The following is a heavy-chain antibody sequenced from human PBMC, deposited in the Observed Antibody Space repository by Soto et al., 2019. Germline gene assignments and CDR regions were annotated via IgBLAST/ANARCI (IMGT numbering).Heavy chain of an antibody. Sequence: EVQLLESGGVLVQPGGSLRVSCAASGFTFSNYAMGWVRQAPGKGLEWVSSISDGGENTYYADSVKGRFTISRDNAKSTLYLQMNSLRADDTALYYCASGWAYCGIDCYSLGFQKWGQGTLVTVSS. CDR3: ASGWAYCGIDCYSLGFQK. J-gene: IGHJ1*01. CDR1: GFTFSNYA. CDR2: ISDGGENT. D-gene: IGHD2-21*02. V-gene: IGHV3-23*01.